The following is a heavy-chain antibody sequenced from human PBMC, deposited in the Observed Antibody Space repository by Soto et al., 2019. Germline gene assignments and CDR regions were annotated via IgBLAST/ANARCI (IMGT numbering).Heavy chain of an antibody. CDR3: TTDRPYRIREPRV. CDR1: ALNFRNAY. Sequence: PWGSLLIHCMSSALNFRNAYMSWVGQAPGEGLEWVGRIKTKTDGETTEYAAPVKGRFTISRDDSKNTLYVQMNSLKTEDTAVYYCTTDRPYRIREPRVWGQGAMVTVSS. V-gene: IGHV3-15*01. CDR2: IKTKTDGETT. J-gene: IGHJ4*02. D-gene: IGHD3-16*02.